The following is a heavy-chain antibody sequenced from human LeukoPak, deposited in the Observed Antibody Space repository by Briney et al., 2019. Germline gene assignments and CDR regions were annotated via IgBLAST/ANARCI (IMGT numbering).Heavy chain of an antibody. CDR2: ISYDGSNK. D-gene: IGHD4-17*01. Sequence: PGRSLRLSCAASGFTFSSYGMHWVRQAPGKGLEWVAVISYDGSNKYYADSVKGRFTISRDNSKNTLYLQMNSLRAEDTAVYYCAKDHGGYDYWGQGTLVTVSS. CDR1: GFTFSSYG. V-gene: IGHV3-30*18. J-gene: IGHJ4*02. CDR3: AKDHGGYDY.